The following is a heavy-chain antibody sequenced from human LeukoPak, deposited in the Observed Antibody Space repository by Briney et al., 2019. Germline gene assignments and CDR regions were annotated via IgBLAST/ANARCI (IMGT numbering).Heavy chain of an antibody. CDR1: GYTFTGYY. CDR2: INPNSGGT. D-gene: IGHD5-12*01. CDR3: ARDGRGYSGYDRYWFDP. V-gene: IGHV1-2*02. J-gene: IGHJ5*02. Sequence: ASVKVSCKASGYTFTGYYMHWVRQAPGQGLEWMGWINPNSGGTNYAQKFQGRVTMTRDTSISTAYMELSRLRSDDTAVYYCARDGRGYSGYDRYWFDPWGQGTLVTVSS.